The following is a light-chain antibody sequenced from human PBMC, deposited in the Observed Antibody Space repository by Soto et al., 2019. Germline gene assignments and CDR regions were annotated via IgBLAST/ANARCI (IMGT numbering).Light chain of an antibody. Sequence: AIRMTQSPSSLSASTGDRVTITCRASQGISSYLAWYQQKPGKAPKLLIYAASTLQSGVPSRFXGSGSGTDFTLTISCLQSEDFATYYCQQYYSYPPTFGQGTKVDIK. J-gene: IGKJ1*01. CDR3: QQYYSYPPT. CDR2: AAS. V-gene: IGKV1-8*01. CDR1: QGISSY.